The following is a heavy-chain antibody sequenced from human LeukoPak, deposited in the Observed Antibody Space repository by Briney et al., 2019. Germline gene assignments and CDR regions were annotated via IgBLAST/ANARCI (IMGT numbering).Heavy chain of an antibody. CDR3: ARADYGDDAFDI. D-gene: IGHD4-17*01. Sequence: SETLSLTCTVTGGSISSYYWSWIRQPPGKGLEWIGYIYYSGSTNYNPSLKSRVTISVDTSKNQFSLKLSSVTAADTAVNYCARADYGDDAFDIWGQGTMVTVSS. CDR2: IYYSGST. J-gene: IGHJ3*02. CDR1: GGSISSYY. V-gene: IGHV4-59*01.